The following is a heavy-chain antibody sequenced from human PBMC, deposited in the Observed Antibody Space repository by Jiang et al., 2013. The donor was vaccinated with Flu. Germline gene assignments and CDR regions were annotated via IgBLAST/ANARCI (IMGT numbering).Heavy chain of an antibody. CDR3: ARQAPRYCGGDCYSDYFDY. Sequence: VESGAEVKKPGESLKISCKGFGYSFTSYWIGWVRQMPGKGLEWMGIIYPGDSDTRYSPSFQGQVTISADKSISTAYLQWSSLKASDTAMYYCARQAPRYCGGDCYSDYFDYWGQGTLVTVSS. V-gene: IGHV5-51*01. CDR1: GYSFTSYW. CDR2: IYPGDSDT. J-gene: IGHJ4*02. D-gene: IGHD2-21*02.